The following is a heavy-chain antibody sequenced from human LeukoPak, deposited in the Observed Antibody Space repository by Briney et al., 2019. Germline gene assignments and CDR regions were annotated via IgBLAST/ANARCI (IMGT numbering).Heavy chain of an antibody. CDR3: ARVVSGYSYGLNWFDP. CDR1: GFTFSSYW. J-gene: IGHJ5*02. D-gene: IGHD5-18*01. V-gene: IGHV3-7*01. CDR2: IKQDGSEK. Sequence: GGSLRLSCAASGFTFSSYWMSWVRQAPGKGLEWVANIKQDGSEKYYVDSAKGRFTISRDNAKNSLYLQMNSLRAEDTAVYYCARVVSGYSYGLNWFDPWGQGTLVTVSS.